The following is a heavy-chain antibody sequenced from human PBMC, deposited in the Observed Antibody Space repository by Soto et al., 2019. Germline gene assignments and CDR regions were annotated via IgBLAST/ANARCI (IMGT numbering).Heavy chain of an antibody. D-gene: IGHD3-3*01. CDR2: IRSKAYGGTT. Sequence: EVQLVESGGGLVQPGRSLRLSCTASGFTFGDYAMSWFRQAPGKGLEWVGFIRSKAYGGTTEYAASVKGRFTISRDDSKSIAYLQMNSLKTEDTAVYYCTRDPSRFLEWLLPYYFDYWGQGTLVTVSS. CDR3: TRDPSRFLEWLLPYYFDY. CDR1: GFTFGDYA. J-gene: IGHJ4*02. V-gene: IGHV3-49*03.